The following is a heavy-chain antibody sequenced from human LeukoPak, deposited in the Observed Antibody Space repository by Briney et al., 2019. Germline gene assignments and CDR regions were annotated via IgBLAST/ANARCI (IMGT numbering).Heavy chain of an antibody. CDR3: ARSDGSSSSPWYFDY. Sequence: SETLSLTCTVSGYSISSGYYWGWIRQPPGKGLEWIGYIYHSGSTYYNPSLKSRVTISVDRSKNQFSLKLSSVTAADTAVYYCARSDGSSSSPWYFDYWGQGTLVTVSS. V-gene: IGHV4-38-2*02. D-gene: IGHD6-6*01. CDR1: GYSISSGYY. J-gene: IGHJ4*02. CDR2: IYHSGST.